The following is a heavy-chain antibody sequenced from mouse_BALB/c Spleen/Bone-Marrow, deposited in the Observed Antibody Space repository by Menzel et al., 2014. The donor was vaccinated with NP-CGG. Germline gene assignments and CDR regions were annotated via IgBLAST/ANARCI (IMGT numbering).Heavy chain of an antibody. CDR3: ARLGYYGSYAY. D-gene: IGHD1-1*01. CDR1: GFDFSRYW. CDR2: INPDSSTT. Sequence: EVKLVESGGGLVQPGGSLKLSCAASGFDFSRYWMSWVRQAPGKGLEWIGEINPDSSTTNYTPSLKDKFIISRDNAKNTLYLQMSKVRSEDTALYYCARLGYYGSYAYWGQGTLVTVSA. J-gene: IGHJ3*01. V-gene: IGHV4-1*02.